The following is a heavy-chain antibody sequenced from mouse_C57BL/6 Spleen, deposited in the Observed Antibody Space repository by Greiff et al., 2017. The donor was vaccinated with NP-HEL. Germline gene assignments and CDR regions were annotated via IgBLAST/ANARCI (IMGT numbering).Heavy chain of an antibody. CDR1: GYTFTDYY. D-gene: IGHD4-1*01. Sequence: VQLQQSGPVLVKPGASVKMSCKASGYTFTDYYMNWVKQSHGKSLEWIGVINPYNGGTSYNQKFKGKATLTVDKSSSTAYMELNSLTSEDSAVYYCARRGWDDFDYWGQGTTLTVSS. J-gene: IGHJ2*01. CDR2: INPYNGGT. CDR3: ARRGWDDFDY. V-gene: IGHV1-19*01.